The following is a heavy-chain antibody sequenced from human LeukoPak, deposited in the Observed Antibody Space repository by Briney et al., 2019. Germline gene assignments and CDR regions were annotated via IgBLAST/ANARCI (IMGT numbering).Heavy chain of an antibody. CDR1: GGSISSGGYN. CDR3: ARVRGYYDSSGPYFDY. J-gene: IGHJ4*02. CDR2: IYYSGST. D-gene: IGHD3-22*01. Sequence: SSQTLSLTCTVSGGSISSGGYNWSWIRQHPGKGLEWIGYIYYSGSTYYNPSLKSRVTISVDTSKNQFSLKLSSVTAADTAVYYCARVRGYYDSSGPYFDYWGQGTLVTVSS. V-gene: IGHV4-31*03.